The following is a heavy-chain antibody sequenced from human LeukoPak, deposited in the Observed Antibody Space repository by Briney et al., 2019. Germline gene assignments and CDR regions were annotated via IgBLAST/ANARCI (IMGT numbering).Heavy chain of an antibody. CDR1: GGSFSGYY. D-gene: IGHD1-26*01. Sequence: SETLSLTCAVYGGSFSGYYWSWIRQPPGKGLEWIGEINHSGSTNYNPSLKSRVTISVDTSKNQFSLKLSSVTAADPAVYYCARGRMGATRKKSRWYAEYFQHWGQGTLVTVSS. V-gene: IGHV4-34*01. CDR3: ARGRMGATRKKSRWYAEYFQH. CDR2: INHSGST. J-gene: IGHJ1*01.